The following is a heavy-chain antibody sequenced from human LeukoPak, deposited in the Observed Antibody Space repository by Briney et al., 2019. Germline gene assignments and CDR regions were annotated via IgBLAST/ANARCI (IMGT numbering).Heavy chain of an antibody. Sequence: SETLSLTCTVSGGSISSYYWSWIRHPPGKGLEWIGYIYYSGSTNYNPSLKSRVTISVDTSKNQFSLKLSSVTAADTAVYYCARHSVAAAEFDYWGQGTLVTVSS. D-gene: IGHD6-13*01. J-gene: IGHJ4*02. CDR3: ARHSVAAAEFDY. CDR2: IYYSGST. V-gene: IGHV4-59*08. CDR1: GGSISSYY.